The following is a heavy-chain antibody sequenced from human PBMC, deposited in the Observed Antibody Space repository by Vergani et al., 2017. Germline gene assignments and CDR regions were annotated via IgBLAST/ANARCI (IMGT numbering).Heavy chain of an antibody. Sequence: VHLVESGGGVVQPGGSLRLSCAASGFTFSSYSMNWVRQAPGKGLEWVSYISSSSSTIYYADSVKGRFTISRDNAKNSLYLQMNSLRAEDTAVYYCARDLFSSSSWYLQGAFDIWGQGTMVTVSS. CDR1: GFTFSSYS. V-gene: IGHV3-48*01. D-gene: IGHD6-13*01. J-gene: IGHJ3*02. CDR2: ISSSSSTI. CDR3: ARDLFSSSSWYLQGAFDI.